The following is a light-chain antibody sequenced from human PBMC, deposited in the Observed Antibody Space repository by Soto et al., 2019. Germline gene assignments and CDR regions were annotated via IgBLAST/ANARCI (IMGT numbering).Light chain of an antibody. CDR2: DVS. V-gene: IGKV3-11*01. J-gene: IGKJ2*01. CDR1: QSVASY. Sequence: EIVLTQSPATLSLSPGERATLSCRASQSVASYLAWYQQRPGQAPRLLIYDVSNRAIGIPARFSGSGSGTDFTLTISRLEPEDFAVYYCHHYGSSLPDTFGQGTKLEIK. CDR3: HHYGSSLPDT.